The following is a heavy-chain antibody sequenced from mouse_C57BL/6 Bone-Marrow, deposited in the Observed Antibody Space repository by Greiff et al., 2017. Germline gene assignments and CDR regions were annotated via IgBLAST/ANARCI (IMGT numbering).Heavy chain of an antibody. CDR1: GYTFTSYW. V-gene: IGHV1-64*01. CDR3: ARPTTVVDY. J-gene: IGHJ2*01. Sequence: QVQLQQPGAELVKPGASVKLSCKASGYTFTSYWMHWVKQRPGQGLEWIGMIHPTSGSTNYNEKFKSKATLTVDKSSSSAYMQLSSLTSEDSAVXYCARPTTVVDYWGQGTTLTVSS. CDR2: IHPTSGST. D-gene: IGHD1-1*01.